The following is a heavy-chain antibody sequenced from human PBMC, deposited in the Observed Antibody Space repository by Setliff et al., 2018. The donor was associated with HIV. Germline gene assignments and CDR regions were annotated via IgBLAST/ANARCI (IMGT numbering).Heavy chain of an antibody. J-gene: IGHJ5*02. D-gene: IGHD2-21*02. CDR1: GGSIIGRY. CDR2: IYPTGSA. Sequence: ASETLSLTCTVSGGSIIGRYWSWIRQPAGKGLEWIGRIYPTGSANYNPSLKSRAIISVDTSKNQFPLKLNSVTAADTAVYYCARDSVSGVVTADNNWFDPWGRGTLVTVSS. V-gene: IGHV4-4*07. CDR3: ARDSVSGVVTADNNWFDP.